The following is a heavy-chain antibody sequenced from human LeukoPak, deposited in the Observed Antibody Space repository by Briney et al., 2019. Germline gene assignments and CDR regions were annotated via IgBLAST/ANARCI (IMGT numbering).Heavy chain of an antibody. CDR2: INPNSGGT. Sequence: ASVKVSCKASGYTFTGYYMHWVRQAPGQGLEWMGWINPNSGGTNYAQKFQGRVTMARDTSISTACMELSRLRSDDTAVYYCARDHSGSYSVDYWGQGTLVTVSS. V-gene: IGHV1-2*02. J-gene: IGHJ4*02. D-gene: IGHD1-26*01. CDR3: ARDHSGSYSVDY. CDR1: GYTFTGYY.